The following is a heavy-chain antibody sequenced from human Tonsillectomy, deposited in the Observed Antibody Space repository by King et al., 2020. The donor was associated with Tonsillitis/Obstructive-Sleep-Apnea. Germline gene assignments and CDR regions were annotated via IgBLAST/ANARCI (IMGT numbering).Heavy chain of an antibody. CDR2: INTNTGNP. CDR1: GYTFTSYA. D-gene: IGHD3-16*02. J-gene: IGHJ3*02. CDR3: ARDLEDYIWGSYRYKGNAFDI. Sequence: QLVQSGSELKKPGASVKVSCKASGYTFTSYAMNWVRQAPGQGLEWMGWINTNTGNPTYAQGFTGRFVFSLDTSVSTAYLQISSLKAEDTAVYYCARDLEDYIWGSYRYKGNAFDIWGQGTMVTVSS. V-gene: IGHV7-4-1*02.